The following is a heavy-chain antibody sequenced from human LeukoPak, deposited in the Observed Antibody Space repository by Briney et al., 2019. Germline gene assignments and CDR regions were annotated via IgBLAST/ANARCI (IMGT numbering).Heavy chain of an antibody. CDR3: ASHSGSYYAAFDI. Sequence: PSETLSLTCAVSNGSVSSSNWWSWVRQPPGKGLEWIGEIYHSGSTNYNPSLKSRVTISVDKSKNQFSLKLSSVTAADTAVYYCASHSGSYYAAFDIWGQGTMVTVSS. V-gene: IGHV4-4*02. CDR2: IYHSGST. D-gene: IGHD1-26*01. J-gene: IGHJ3*02. CDR1: NGSVSSSNW.